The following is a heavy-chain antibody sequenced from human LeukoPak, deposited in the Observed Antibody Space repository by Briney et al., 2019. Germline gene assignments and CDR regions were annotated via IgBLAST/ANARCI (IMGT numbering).Heavy chain of an antibody. J-gene: IGHJ4*02. V-gene: IGHV3-23*01. CDR3: AKPAKTDYADY. D-gene: IGHD1-14*01. Sequence: GGSLRLSCAASGFTFSSYSMNWVRQAPGKGLEWVSAISGSGGSTYYADSVKGRFTISRDNSKNTLYLQMTSLRAEDTALYYCAKPAKTDYADYWGQGTLVTVSS. CDR2: ISGSGGST. CDR1: GFTFSSYS.